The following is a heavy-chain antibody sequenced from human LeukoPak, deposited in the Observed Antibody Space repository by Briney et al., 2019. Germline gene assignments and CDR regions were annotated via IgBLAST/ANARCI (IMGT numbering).Heavy chain of an antibody. CDR3: ARAPDDYDFWSGPFDY. V-gene: IGHV1-18*01. Sequence: ASVKVFCKASGYIFTNYCIIWVRRDPRQASEGMGWISDYSGNTNYAQNIQGRVTMTTDKSTSTAHMELRSLRSDDTAVYYCARAPDDYDFWSGPFDYWGRGPLVTVSS. CDR1: GYIFTNYC. CDR2: ISDYSGNT. D-gene: IGHD3-3*01. J-gene: IGHJ4*02.